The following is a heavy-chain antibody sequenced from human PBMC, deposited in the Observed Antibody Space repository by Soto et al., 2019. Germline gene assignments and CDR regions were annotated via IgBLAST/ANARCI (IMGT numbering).Heavy chain of an antibody. D-gene: IGHD5-18*01. V-gene: IGHV1-18*04. CDR2: ISAYNGNT. CDR1: GYTFTSYG. J-gene: IGHJ3*02. CDR3: ARDLPRGYSSGYDGFDI. Sequence: ALVKVSCKASGYTFTSYGISWVRQAPGQGLEWMGWISAYNGNTNYAQKLQGRVTMTTDTSTSTAYMELRSLRSDDTAVYYCARDLPRGYSSGYDGFDIWGQGTMVTVSS.